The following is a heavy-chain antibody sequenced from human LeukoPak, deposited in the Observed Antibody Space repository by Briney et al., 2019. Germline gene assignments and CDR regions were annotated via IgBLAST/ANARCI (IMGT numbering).Heavy chain of an antibody. CDR3: ARGNYYDSTGYYKVFDN. D-gene: IGHD3-22*01. V-gene: IGHV3-48*03. Sequence: PGTSLRLSCAASGFTFSSYEMNWVRQAPGKGLEWVSHISTSGSTIHYADSVKGRFTISRDNADNLLYLQMNSLRAEDTAVYYCARGNYYDSTGYYKVFDNWGQGTLVTVSS. CDR1: GFTFSSYE. J-gene: IGHJ4*02. CDR2: ISTSGSTI.